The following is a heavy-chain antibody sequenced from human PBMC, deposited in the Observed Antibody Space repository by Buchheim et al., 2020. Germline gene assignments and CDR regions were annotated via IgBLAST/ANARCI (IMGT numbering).Heavy chain of an antibody. Sequence: QEQLVESGGGLVKPGGSLRLSCTASGFNLADYYMSWIRKPPGQGLEWVSYINRDGSTIHYADSVKGRVRVSRDNARNSVDLDMDTLRVDDTAVYYCARGYWSGGRSYAYPFDLWGQG. V-gene: IGHV3-11*01. J-gene: IGHJ4*02. CDR1: GFNLADYY. CDR2: INRDGSTI. CDR3: ARGYWSGGRSYAYPFDL. D-gene: IGHD2-15*01.